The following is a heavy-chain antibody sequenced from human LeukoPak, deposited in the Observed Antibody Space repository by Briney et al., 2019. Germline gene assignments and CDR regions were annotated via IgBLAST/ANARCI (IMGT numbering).Heavy chain of an antibody. J-gene: IGHJ4*01. CDR1: GFTFSSYE. V-gene: IGHV3-48*03. D-gene: IGHD2-8*01. CDR3: STDPRLLIY. Sequence: GGSLRLSCAASGFTFSSYEMNWVRQAPGKGLEWVSYISSSGSTIYYADSVKGRFTISRDNAKNSLYLQMNGLRPDDTALYYCSTDPRLLIYWGHGTLVTVSS. CDR2: ISSSGSTI.